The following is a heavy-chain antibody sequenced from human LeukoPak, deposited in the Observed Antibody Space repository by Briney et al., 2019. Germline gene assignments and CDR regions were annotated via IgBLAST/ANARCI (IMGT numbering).Heavy chain of an antibody. Sequence: SETLSPTCTVSGGSISSSSYYWGWIRQPPGKGLEWIGSIYYSGSTYYNPSLKSRVTISVDTSKNQFSLKLSSVTAAGTAVYYCASPYSSSWETDYWGQGTLVTVSS. CDR3: ASPYSSSWETDY. CDR1: GGSISSSSYY. D-gene: IGHD6-13*01. V-gene: IGHV4-39*01. CDR2: IYYSGST. J-gene: IGHJ4*02.